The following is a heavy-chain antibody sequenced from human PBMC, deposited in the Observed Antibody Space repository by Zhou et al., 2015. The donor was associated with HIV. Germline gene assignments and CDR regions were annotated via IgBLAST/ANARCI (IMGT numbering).Heavy chain of an antibody. D-gene: IGHD4-17*01. J-gene: IGHJ6*02. CDR3: AREVTVTMNYYGMDV. V-gene: IGHV1-2*02. Sequence: QVQLVQSGAEVKKPGASVKVSCKASGYIFTGYYMHWVRQVPGQGLEWMGWINPNSGGTNYTQKFQGRVTMTRDTSISTAYMELSRLRSDDTAVYYCAREVTVTMNYYGMDVWGQGTTVTVSS. CDR2: INPNSGGT. CDR1: GYIFTGYY.